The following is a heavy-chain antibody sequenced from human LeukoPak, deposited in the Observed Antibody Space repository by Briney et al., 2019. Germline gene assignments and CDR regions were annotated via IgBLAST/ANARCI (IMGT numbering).Heavy chain of an antibody. Sequence: SETLSLTCSVSGNSISSGYYWSWIRQPPGKGLEWIGSIYQTGKTYNNPSLKNRVTIPVDTSKNHFSLRLTSVTAADTAVYYCARGLLAIDPWGQGILVTVSS. CDR2: IYQTGKT. CDR1: GNSISSGYY. D-gene: IGHD3-16*01. CDR3: ARGLLAIDP. V-gene: IGHV4-38-2*02. J-gene: IGHJ5*02.